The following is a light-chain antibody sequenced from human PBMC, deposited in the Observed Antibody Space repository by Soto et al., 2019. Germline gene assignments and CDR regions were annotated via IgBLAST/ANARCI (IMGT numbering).Light chain of an antibody. CDR1: QSVGSF. CDR3: QQRSHWPT. V-gene: IGKV3-11*01. J-gene: IGKJ1*01. CDR2: DAS. Sequence: EIVLTQSPATLSLSPGERATLSCRASQSVGSFLAWYQQKPGQAPRLLISDASNRATGIPARFSGSGSGTDFTLTISSLEPEDFAVYFCQQRSHWPTFGQGTKVEIK.